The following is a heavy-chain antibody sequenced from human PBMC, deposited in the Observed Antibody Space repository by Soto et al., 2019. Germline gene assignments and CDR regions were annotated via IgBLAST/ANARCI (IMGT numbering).Heavy chain of an antibody. CDR3: ARGQYDFWSGYWPDYYYYGMDV. CDR1: VGTFSSYA. J-gene: IGHJ6*02. CDR2: IIPIFGTA. Sequence: SVKVSCKASVGTFSSYAISWVRQAPGQGLEWMGGIIPIFGTANYAQKFQGRVTITADESTSTAYMELSRLRSEDTAVYYCARGQYDFWSGYWPDYYYYGMDVWGQGTTVTVSS. V-gene: IGHV1-69*13. D-gene: IGHD3-3*01.